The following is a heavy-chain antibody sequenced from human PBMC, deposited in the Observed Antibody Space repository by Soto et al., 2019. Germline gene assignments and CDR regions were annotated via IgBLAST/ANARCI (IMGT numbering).Heavy chain of an antibody. CDR1: GYRFTTYW. CDR2: IHPGDSDT. D-gene: IGHD3-16*02. J-gene: IGHJ6*02. V-gene: IGHV5-51*01. Sequence: PGESLKISCKVSGYRFTTYWIAWVRQMPGKGLEWMGIIHPGDSDTRYSPSFQGQVTISADKSVGTAFLQWSRLKASDTAMYYCASSRYYYDFYAMDVWGQGTTVTVSS. CDR3: ASSRYYYDFYAMDV.